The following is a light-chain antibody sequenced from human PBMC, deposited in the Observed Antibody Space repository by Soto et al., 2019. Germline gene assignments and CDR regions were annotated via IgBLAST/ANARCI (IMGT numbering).Light chain of an antibody. Sequence: DIQMTQSPSSLSASVGDRVTITCRASQSISIYLHWYQQKSGKAPKLLIYAAYNLQSGVPSRFSGSGSGTDFTLTITSLQPEDFATYSGQQSYSTPRTFGQGTKLELK. V-gene: IGKV1-39*01. CDR1: QSISIY. CDR3: QQSYSTPRT. CDR2: AAY. J-gene: IGKJ2*01.